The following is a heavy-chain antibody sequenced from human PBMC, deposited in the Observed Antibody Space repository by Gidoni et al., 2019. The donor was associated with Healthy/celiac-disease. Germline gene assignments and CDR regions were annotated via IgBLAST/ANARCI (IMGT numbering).Heavy chain of an antibody. V-gene: IGHV3-48*03. CDR3: ARTYCSGGSCYSDWVPRAFDI. CDR1: GFTFRSYE. D-gene: IGHD2-15*01. CDR2: ISSSGSTI. J-gene: IGHJ3*02. Sequence: EVQLVESGGGLVQPGGSLRLSCAASGFTFRSYEMNWVRQAPGKGLEWVSYISSSGSTIYYADSVKGRVTISRDNAKNSLYLQMNSLRAEDTAVYYCARTYCSGGSCYSDWVPRAFDIWGQGTMVTVSS.